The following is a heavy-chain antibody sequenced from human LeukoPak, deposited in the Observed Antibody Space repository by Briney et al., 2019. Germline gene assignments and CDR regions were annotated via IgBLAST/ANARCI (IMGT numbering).Heavy chain of an antibody. CDR1: GFTFSNYA. Sequence: GRSLRLSCVVSGFTFSNYAMHWVRQAPGKGLEWVAVISNDGSKRHYADAVKGRLSISRDNSKNALSLQFNSLRGDDTAVYYRAKGDGGSSSWYDFYFYGVDVWGKGTAVTVSS. V-gene: IGHV3-30*18. D-gene: IGHD6-13*01. CDR3: AKGDGGSSSWYDFYFYGVDV. CDR2: ISNDGSKR. J-gene: IGHJ6*04.